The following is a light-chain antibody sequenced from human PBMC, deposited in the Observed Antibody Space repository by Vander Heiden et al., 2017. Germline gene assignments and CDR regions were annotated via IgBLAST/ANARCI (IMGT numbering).Light chain of an antibody. V-gene: IGKV1-39*01. CDR3: LQTFTVWT. CDR2: AAD. J-gene: IGKJ1*01. Sequence: DIQLTQSPSSLSASVGDRVTITCRPSQSISTYLSWYQQKPGKAPKLLIYAADKLESGVPSRFSGSYSETDFTLTSSDLQPEDFATYYCLQTFTVWTFGPGTRVEVK. CDR1: QSISTY.